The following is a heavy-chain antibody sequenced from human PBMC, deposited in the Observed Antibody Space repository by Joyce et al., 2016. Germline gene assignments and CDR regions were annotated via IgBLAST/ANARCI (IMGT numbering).Heavy chain of an antibody. Sequence: EVQLVESGGGLVQPGGSLRLSCTDSGFTFSSDDMHWVRQAIGKGLEWVSGIGIVGDTYYSDSLNGRFTISREDAKNSLYLQMDSLSVGDTAVYYWARAGEAEAFDTWGQGTMVTVSS. J-gene: IGHJ3*02. V-gene: IGHV3-13*04. CDR2: IGIVGDT. CDR3: ARAGEAEAFDT. CDR1: GFTFSSDD. D-gene: IGHD3-10*01.